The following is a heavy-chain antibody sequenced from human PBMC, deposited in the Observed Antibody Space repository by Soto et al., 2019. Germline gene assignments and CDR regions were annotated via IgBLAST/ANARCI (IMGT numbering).Heavy chain of an antibody. D-gene: IGHD3-3*01. Sequence: SETLSLTCTVSGGSISSGDYYWSWIRQPPGKGLEWIGYIYYSGSTYYNPSLKSRVTISVDTSKNQFSLKLSSVTAADTAVYYCARGNIAGWGVVIPSYGMDVWGQGTTVTVSS. CDR2: IYYSGST. CDR1: GGSISSGDYY. J-gene: IGHJ6*02. V-gene: IGHV4-30-4*02. CDR3: ARGNIAGWGVVIPSYGMDV.